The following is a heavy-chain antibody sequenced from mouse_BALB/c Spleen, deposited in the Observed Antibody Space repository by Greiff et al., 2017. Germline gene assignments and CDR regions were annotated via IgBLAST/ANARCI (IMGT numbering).Heavy chain of an antibody. CDR2: INPSNGRT. D-gene: IGHD2-3*01. CDR3: AIYDGYYTWFAY. J-gene: IGHJ3*01. CDR1: GYTFTSYW. V-gene: IGHV1S81*02. Sequence: QVQLKQPGAELVKPGASVKLSCKASGYTFTSYWMHWVKQRPGQGLEWIGEINPSNGRTNYNEKFKSKATLTVDKSSSTAYMQLSSLTSEDSAVYYCAIYDGYYTWFAYWGQGTLVTVAA.